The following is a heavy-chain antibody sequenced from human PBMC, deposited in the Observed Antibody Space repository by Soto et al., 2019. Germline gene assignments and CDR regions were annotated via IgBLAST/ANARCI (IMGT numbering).Heavy chain of an antibody. J-gene: IGHJ6*02. CDR2: IWYDGSHK. CDR3: ARERDGMDV. CDR1: GFTFSTYA. V-gene: IGHV3-33*01. Sequence: QVQLVESGGGVVQPGRSLRLSCAASGFTFSTYAMHWVRQAPGKGLEWVAGIWYDGSHKNYADSVKGRFTISRDNSKSTLYMQMNSLRAEDTAVYYCARERDGMDVWGQGTTVTVSS.